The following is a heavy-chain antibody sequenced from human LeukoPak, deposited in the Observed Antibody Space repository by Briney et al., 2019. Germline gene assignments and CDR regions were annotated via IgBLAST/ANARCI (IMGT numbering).Heavy chain of an antibody. J-gene: IGHJ3*02. CDR1: GYTFTGYY. D-gene: IGHD5-12*01. V-gene: IGHV1-2*02. CDR3: ARDRYSGYAFVGAFDI. Sequence: ASVKVSCKASGYTFTGYYMHWVRQAPGQGLEWMGWINPNSGGTNYAQKFQGRVTMTRDTSISTAYMELSRLRSDDTAVYYCARDRYSGYAFVGAFDIWGQGTMVTVSS. CDR2: INPNSGGT.